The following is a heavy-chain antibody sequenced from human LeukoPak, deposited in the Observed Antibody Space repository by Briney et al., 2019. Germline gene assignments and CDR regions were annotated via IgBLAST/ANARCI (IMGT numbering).Heavy chain of an antibody. CDR2: ISAYNGNT. CDR3: ARTNYDYVWGSYHPPPDY. Sequence: GASVKVSCKASGYTFTSYGISWVRQAPGQGLEWMGWISAYNGNTNYAQKLQGRVTMTTDTSTSTAYMGLRSLRSNDTAVYYCARTNYDYVWGSYHPPPDYWGQGTLVTVSS. J-gene: IGHJ4*02. CDR1: GYTFTSYG. D-gene: IGHD3-16*01. V-gene: IGHV1-18*01.